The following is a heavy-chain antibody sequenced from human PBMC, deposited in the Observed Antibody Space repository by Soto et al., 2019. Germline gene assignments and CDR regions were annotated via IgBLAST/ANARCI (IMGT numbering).Heavy chain of an antibody. CDR1: GGSFSNKG. Sequence: QVQLVQSGAEVKTPGSSVKVSCRASGGSFSNKGISWVRQAPGQGLEWMGGIIPMYGTTHDSQKFQDRVTSTADKSTSTAYMEVSSPRSADTAVYYCASDRVTAEYHFHGMDVWGQGTSVTVSS. D-gene: IGHD2-21*02. V-gene: IGHV1-69*06. J-gene: IGHJ6*02. CDR2: IIPMYGTT. CDR3: ASDRVTAEYHFHGMDV.